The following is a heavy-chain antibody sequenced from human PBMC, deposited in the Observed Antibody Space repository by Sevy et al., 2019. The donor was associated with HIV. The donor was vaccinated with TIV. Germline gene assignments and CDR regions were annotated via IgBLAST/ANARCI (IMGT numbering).Heavy chain of an antibody. CDR3: LGYCYGSNCGFAY. CDR2: FSYDEITK. V-gene: IGHV3-30*04. CDR1: RFSFRNYA. J-gene: IGHJ4*02. D-gene: IGHD2-15*01. Sequence: GGSLRLSCSASRFSFRNYAMHWVRQTPGKGLEWVATFSYDEITKSYADSVKGRFTISRDNSMSTLYLEMNSLGPDDTVLYFCLGYCYGSNCGFAYWGQGTLVSVSS.